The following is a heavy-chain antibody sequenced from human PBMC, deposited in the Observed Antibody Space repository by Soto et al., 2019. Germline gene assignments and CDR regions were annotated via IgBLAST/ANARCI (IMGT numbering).Heavy chain of an antibody. CDR3: ARHGWN. J-gene: IGHJ1*01. V-gene: IGHV4-39*01. Sequence: SETLSLTCTVSGVAISNSSYYWGWIRRPPGKGLEWIGTIYYSGITYYNPSLKSRVTISVDTSKNQFSLKLTSVTAADPAVYFCARHGWNWGQGNLVTVSS. D-gene: IGHD2-15*01. CDR1: GVAISNSSYY. CDR2: IYYSGIT.